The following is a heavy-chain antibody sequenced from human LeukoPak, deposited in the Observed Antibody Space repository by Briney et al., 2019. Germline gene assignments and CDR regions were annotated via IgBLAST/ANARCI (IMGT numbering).Heavy chain of an antibody. CDR3: VLAGYCSSTSCYGHFDY. Sequence: ASVKVSCKASGYTFTSYGISWVRQAPGQGLEWMGWISAYNGNTNYAQKLQGRDTMTTDTSTNTAYMELRSLRSDDTAVYYCVLAGYCSSTSCYGHFDYWGQGTLVTVSS. D-gene: IGHD2-2*01. CDR1: GYTFTSYG. V-gene: IGHV1-18*01. CDR2: ISAYNGNT. J-gene: IGHJ4*02.